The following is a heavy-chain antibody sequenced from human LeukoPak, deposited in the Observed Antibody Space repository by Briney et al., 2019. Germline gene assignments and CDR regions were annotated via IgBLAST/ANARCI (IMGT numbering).Heavy chain of an antibody. CDR3: AREPLITRRGYYYSYMDV. D-gene: IGHD2-21*01. CDR1: GYTLTELS. J-gene: IGHJ6*03. Sequence: ASVKVSYKVSGYTLTELSMHWVRQAPGKGLEWMGGFDPEDGETIYAQKFQGRVTMTEDTSTDTAYMELSSLRSEDTAVYYCAREPLITRRGYYYSYMDVWGKGTTVTISS. V-gene: IGHV1-24*01. CDR2: FDPEDGET.